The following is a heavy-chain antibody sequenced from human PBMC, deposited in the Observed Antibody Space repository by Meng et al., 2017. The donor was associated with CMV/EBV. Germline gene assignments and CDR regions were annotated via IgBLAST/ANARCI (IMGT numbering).Heavy chain of an antibody. D-gene: IGHD5-12*01. Sequence: GESLKISCAASGFTFSSYWMSWVRQAPGKGLEWVANIKQDGSEKYYVDSVKGRFTISRDNAKNSLYLQMNSLRAEDTVVYYCARGVKSGYSGYDLAVYYFDYWGQGTLVTVSS. J-gene: IGHJ4*02. CDR2: IKQDGSEK. CDR3: ARGVKSGYSGYDLAVYYFDY. V-gene: IGHV3-7*01. CDR1: GFTFSSYW.